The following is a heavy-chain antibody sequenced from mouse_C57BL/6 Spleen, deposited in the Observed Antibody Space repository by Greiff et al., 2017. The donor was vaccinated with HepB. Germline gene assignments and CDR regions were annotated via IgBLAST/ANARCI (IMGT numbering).Heavy chain of an antibody. CDR2: IYPSDSET. Sequence: QVHVKQPGAELVRPGSSVKLSCKASGYTFTSYWMDWVKQRPGQGLEWIGNIYPSDSETHYNQKFKDKATLTVDKSSSTAYMQLSSLTSEDSAVYYCARRVVEDWYFDVWGTGTTVTVSS. V-gene: IGHV1-61*01. CDR3: ARRVVEDWYFDV. D-gene: IGHD1-1*01. CDR1: GYTFTSYW. J-gene: IGHJ1*03.